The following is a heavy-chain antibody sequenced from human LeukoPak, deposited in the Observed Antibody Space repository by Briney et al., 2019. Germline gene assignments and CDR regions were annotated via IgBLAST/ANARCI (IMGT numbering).Heavy chain of an antibody. CDR2: IRSKAYGGTT. CDR3: TTGGGLQRPLDY. CDR1: GFTFGDYA. V-gene: IGHV3-49*04. J-gene: IGHJ4*02. D-gene: IGHD2-8*02. Sequence: GGSLRLSCTASGFTFGDYAMSWVRQAPGKGLEWVGFIRSKAYGGTTEYAASVKGRFTISRDDSKNTLYLLMNSLKTEDTAVYYCTTGGGLQRPLDYWGQGTLVTVSS.